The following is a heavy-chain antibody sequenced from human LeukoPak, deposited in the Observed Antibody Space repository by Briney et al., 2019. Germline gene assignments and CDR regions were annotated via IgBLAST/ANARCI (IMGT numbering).Heavy chain of an antibody. J-gene: IGHJ4*02. CDR2: INNDESST. Sequence: PGGSLRLSCAASGFTFSSYWMHWVRQAPGKGPVWVSHINNDESSTSYADSVRGRFTISRDNAKNTLYLQMNSLRTEDTAVYYCACYGIAPPYWGQGTLVTVSS. V-gene: IGHV3-74*01. D-gene: IGHD2-15*01. CDR1: GFTFSSYW. CDR3: ACYGIAPPY.